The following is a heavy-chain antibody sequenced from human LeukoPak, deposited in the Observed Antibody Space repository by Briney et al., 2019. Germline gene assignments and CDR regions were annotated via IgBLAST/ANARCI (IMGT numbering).Heavy chain of an antibody. D-gene: IGHD3-10*01. CDR2: IYPGDSDT. J-gene: IGHJ5*02. CDR1: GYSFTSYW. CDR3: ARLIRGSGSYYNPWFDP. Sequence: PGESLKISCKGSGYSFTSYWIGWVRQMPGKGLEWMGIIYPGDSDTRYSPSFQGQVTISADKSISTAYLQWSSLKASDTAMYYCARLIRGSGSYYNPWFDPWSQGTLVTVSS. V-gene: IGHV5-51*01.